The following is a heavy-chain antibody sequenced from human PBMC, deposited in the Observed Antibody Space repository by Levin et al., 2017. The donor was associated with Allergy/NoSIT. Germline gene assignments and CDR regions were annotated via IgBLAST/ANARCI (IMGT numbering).Heavy chain of an antibody. CDR1: GGSIRSGDYY. D-gene: IGHD4-11*01. J-gene: IGHJ6*02. CDR2: IYYSGST. CDR3: ASQSATEDYYDGMDG. Sequence: SQTLSLPCTVSGGSIRSGDYYWSWIRQPPGKGLEWIGYIYYSGSTYYNPSLKSRVTISVDTSKNQFSLKLSSVTAADTAVYYCASQSATEDYYDGMDGWGQGTTVTVSS. V-gene: IGHV4-30-4*01.